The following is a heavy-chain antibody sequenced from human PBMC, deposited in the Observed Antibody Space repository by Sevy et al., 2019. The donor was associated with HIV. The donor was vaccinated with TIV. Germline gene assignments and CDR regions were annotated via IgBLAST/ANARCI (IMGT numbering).Heavy chain of an antibody. CDR2: IYYSGST. J-gene: IGHJ6*02. Sequence: SETLSLTCTVSGGSISSSSYYWGWIRQPPGKGLEWIGSIYYSGSTYYNPSLKSRVTISVDTSKNQFSLKLSSVTAADTAVYHCARLPNYGSGSYYNGHYYYGMDVWGQGTTVTVSS. V-gene: IGHV4-39*01. D-gene: IGHD3-10*01. CDR3: ARLPNYGSGSYYNGHYYYGMDV. CDR1: GGSISSSSYY.